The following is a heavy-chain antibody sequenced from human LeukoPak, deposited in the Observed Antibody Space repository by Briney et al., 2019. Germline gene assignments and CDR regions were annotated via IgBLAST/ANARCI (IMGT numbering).Heavy chain of an antibody. V-gene: IGHV3-48*03. D-gene: IGHD5-12*01. J-gene: IGHJ4*02. CDR1: GFTFNSYE. CDR3: ARVFASGYDYTDY. CDR2: ISSSGSTI. Sequence: GGSLRLSCAASGFTFNSYEMNWVRQAPGKGLEWVSYISSSGSTIKYADSVKGRFTISRDNAKSSLYLQMNSLRAEDTAIYYCARVFASGYDYTDYWGQGTLVTVSS.